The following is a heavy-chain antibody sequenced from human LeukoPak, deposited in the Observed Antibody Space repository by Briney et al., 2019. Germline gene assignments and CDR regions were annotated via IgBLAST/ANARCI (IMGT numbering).Heavy chain of an antibody. D-gene: IGHD3-10*01. CDR3: ARVGVSMVRGVSDFDY. V-gene: IGHV1-3*01. J-gene: IGHJ4*02. CDR1: GYTFTSYA. Sequence: ASVEVSCKASGYTFTSYAMHWVRQAPGQRLEWMGWINAGNGNTKYSQKFQGRVTITRDTSASTAYMELSSLRSEDTAVYYCARVGVSMVRGVSDFDYWGQGTLVTVSS. CDR2: INAGNGNT.